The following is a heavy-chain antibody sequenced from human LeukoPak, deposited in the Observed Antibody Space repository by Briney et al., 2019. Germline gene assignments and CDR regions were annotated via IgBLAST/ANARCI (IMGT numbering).Heavy chain of an antibody. CDR3: ATVRSNYYYYYMDV. Sequence: GGSLRLSCAASGFTVSSNYMSWVRQAPGKGLEWVSVIYSGGSTYYADSVKGRFTISRDNSKNTLYLQMNSLRAEDTAVYYCATVRSNYYYYYMDVWGKGTTVTVSS. CDR1: GFTVSSNY. D-gene: IGHD1-14*01. V-gene: IGHV3-53*01. CDR2: IYSGGST. J-gene: IGHJ6*03.